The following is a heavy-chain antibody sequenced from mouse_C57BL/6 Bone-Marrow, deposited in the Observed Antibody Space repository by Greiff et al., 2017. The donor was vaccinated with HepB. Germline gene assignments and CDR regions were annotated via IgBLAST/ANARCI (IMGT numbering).Heavy chain of an antibody. CDR3: ARQGTGGYFDV. V-gene: IGHV5-2*01. CDR1: EYEFPSHD. Sequence: EEKLMESGGGLVQPGESLKLSCESNEYEFPSHDMSWVRKTPEKRLELVAAINSDGGSTYYPDTMERRFIISRDNTKKTLYLQMSSLRSEDTALYYCARQGTGGYFDVWGTGTTVTVSS. J-gene: IGHJ1*03. CDR2: INSDGGST. D-gene: IGHD4-1*01.